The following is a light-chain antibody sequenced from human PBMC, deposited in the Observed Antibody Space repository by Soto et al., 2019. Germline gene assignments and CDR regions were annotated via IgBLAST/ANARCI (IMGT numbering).Light chain of an antibody. CDR3: SSYTSSTTLI. V-gene: IGLV2-14*01. CDR2: DVS. CDR1: SSDIGSYNY. J-gene: IGLJ2*01. Sequence: QSALTQPASVSGSPGQSITISCTGTSSDIGSYNYVSWYQQHPGKVPKLMIYDVSNRPSGVSNRFSGSKSGNTASLTISGFQAEDEADYYCSSYTSSTTLIFGGGTKLTVL.